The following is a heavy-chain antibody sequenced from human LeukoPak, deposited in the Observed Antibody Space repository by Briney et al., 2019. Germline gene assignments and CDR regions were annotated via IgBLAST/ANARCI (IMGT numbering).Heavy chain of an antibody. Sequence: GGSLRLSCAASGFIFNNYGMSWVRQAPGKGLEWVSGIFGSGVRTFYADSIKGRFTTSRDNSKNTLYLQMNSLRVKDTAIYYCAKDRGEMATVPEIWGQGTLVTVSS. V-gene: IGHV3-23*01. CDR3: AKDRGEMATVPEI. CDR2: IFGSGVRT. J-gene: IGHJ4*02. D-gene: IGHD5-24*01. CDR1: GFIFNNYG.